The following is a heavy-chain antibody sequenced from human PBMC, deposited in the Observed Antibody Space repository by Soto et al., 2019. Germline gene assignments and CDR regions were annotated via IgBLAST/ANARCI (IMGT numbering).Heavy chain of an antibody. CDR3: ARPQFSAVGGDYYYGMDV. D-gene: IGHD2-2*01. CDR1: GYSFTSYW. CDR2: IDPSDSYT. J-gene: IGHJ6*02. Sequence: GESLKISCKGSGYSFTSYWISWVRQMPGKGLEWMGRIDPSDSYTNYSPSFQGHVTISADKSISTAYLQWSSLKASDTAMYYCARPQFSAVGGDYYYGMDVWGQGTTVTVPS. V-gene: IGHV5-10-1*01.